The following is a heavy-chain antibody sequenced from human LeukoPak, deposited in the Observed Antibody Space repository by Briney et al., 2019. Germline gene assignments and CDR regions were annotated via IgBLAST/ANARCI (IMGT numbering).Heavy chain of an antibody. Sequence: GASVKVSCKASGGTFSSYAISWVRQAPGQGLEWMGGIIPIFGTANYAQKFQGRVTITADESTSTAYMELSSLRSEDTAVYYCARHDSSGYYYGYWGLGTLVTVSS. D-gene: IGHD3-22*01. CDR2: IIPIFGTA. CDR3: ARHDSSGYYYGY. J-gene: IGHJ4*02. V-gene: IGHV1-69*13. CDR1: GGTFSSYA.